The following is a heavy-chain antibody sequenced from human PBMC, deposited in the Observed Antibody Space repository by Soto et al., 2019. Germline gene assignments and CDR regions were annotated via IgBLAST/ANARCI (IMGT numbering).Heavy chain of an antibody. Sequence: QVQLQQWGAGLLKPSETLSLTCAVYGGSFSGYYWSWIRQPPGKGLEWIGEINHSGSTNYNPSLRXRXTXXVDTSKTQFSLKLSSVTAADPAVYYCARSPWYFDLWGRGTLVTVSS. V-gene: IGHV4-34*01. J-gene: IGHJ2*01. CDR3: ARSPWYFDL. CDR1: GGSFSGYY. CDR2: INHSGST.